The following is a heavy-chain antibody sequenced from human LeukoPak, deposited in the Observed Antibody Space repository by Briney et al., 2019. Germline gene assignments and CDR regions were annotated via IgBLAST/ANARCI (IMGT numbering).Heavy chain of an antibody. Sequence: GGSLRLSCAASGFTFSSYAMHWVRQAPGKGLEWVAVISYDGSNKYYADSVKGRFTISRDNAKNSLYLQMNSLRAEDTAVYYCARDRGTYYDFWSGYYHNYYFDYWGQGTLVTVSS. CDR1: GFTFSSYA. D-gene: IGHD3-3*01. CDR2: ISYDGSNK. CDR3: ARDRGTYYDFWSGYYHNYYFDY. V-gene: IGHV3-30-3*01. J-gene: IGHJ4*02.